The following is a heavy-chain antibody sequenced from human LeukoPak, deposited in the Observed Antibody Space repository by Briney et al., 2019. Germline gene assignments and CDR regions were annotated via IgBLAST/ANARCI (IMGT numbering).Heavy chain of an antibody. Sequence: SETLSLTCAVYGGSFSGYYWSWIRQPPGKGLEWIGEINHSGSTNYNPSLKSRVTISVDTSKNQFSPKLSSVTAADTAVYYCARGGGSGSYRYYYGMDVWGQRTTVTVSS. V-gene: IGHV4-34*01. CDR3: ARGGGSGSYRYYYGMDV. J-gene: IGHJ6*02. CDR2: INHSGST. D-gene: IGHD3-10*01. CDR1: GGSFSGYY.